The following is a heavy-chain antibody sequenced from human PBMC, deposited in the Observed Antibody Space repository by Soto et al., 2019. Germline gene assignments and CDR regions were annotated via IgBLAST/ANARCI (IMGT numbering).Heavy chain of an antibody. D-gene: IGHD6-13*01. CDR2: IYYSGST. CDR3: ARDASSLGFDY. CDR1: GGSISSGGYY. Sequence: SETLSLTCTVSGGSISSGGYYWSWIRQHPGKGLEWIGYIYYSGSTYYNPSLKSRVTISVDTSKNQFSLKLSSVAAADTAVYYCARDASSLGFDYWGQGTLVTVSS. J-gene: IGHJ4*02. V-gene: IGHV4-31*03.